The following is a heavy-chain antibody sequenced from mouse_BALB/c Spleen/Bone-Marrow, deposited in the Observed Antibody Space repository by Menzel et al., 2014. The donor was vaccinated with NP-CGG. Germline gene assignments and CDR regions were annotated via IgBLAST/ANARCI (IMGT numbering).Heavy chain of an antibody. D-gene: IGHD1-2*01. CDR3: ARDHYGYYTMDY. CDR1: GFTFGSYA. V-gene: IGHV5-9-4*01. CDR2: ISSGGSYT. J-gene: IGHJ4*01. Sequence: EVLVVESGGGLVKPGGSLKLSCAASGFTFGSYAMSWVRQSPEKRLEWVAEISSGGSYTYYPGTVAGRFTISRDNAKNTLYLEMSSLRSEDTAMYYCARDHYGYYTMDYWGQGTSVTVSS.